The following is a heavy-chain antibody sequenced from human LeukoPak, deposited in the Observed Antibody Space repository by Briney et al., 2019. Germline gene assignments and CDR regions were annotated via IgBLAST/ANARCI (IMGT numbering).Heavy chain of an antibody. D-gene: IGHD1-26*01. J-gene: IGHJ4*02. V-gene: IGHV3-21*01. CDR1: GFIFSNYD. CDR2: VRSSSSDI. Sequence: GGSLRLSCAASGFIFSNYDMNWVRQAPGKGLEWVSFVRSSSSDIFYADSVKGRFTISRDNAQNSLYLQMNNLRVEDTAVYYCVGDPPGGELLDFDHWGQGTLVTVSS. CDR3: VGDPPGGELLDFDH.